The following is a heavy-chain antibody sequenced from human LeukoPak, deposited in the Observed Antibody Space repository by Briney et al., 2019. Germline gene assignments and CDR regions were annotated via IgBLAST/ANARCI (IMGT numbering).Heavy chain of an antibody. V-gene: IGHV3-23*01. CDR3: ATGGIYTGDWFDP. CDR2: ISGSDGST. CDR1: GFTFSSYA. D-gene: IGHD6-13*01. J-gene: IGHJ5*02. Sequence: PGGSLRLSCAASGFTFSSYAMSWVRQAPGKGLEWVSAISGSDGSTYYADSVKGRFTISRDNSKNTLYLQMNSLRAEDTAVYYCATGGIYTGDWFDPWGQGTLVTVSS.